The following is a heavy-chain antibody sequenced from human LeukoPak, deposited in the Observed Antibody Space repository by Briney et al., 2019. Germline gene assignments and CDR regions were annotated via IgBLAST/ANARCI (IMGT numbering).Heavy chain of an antibody. Sequence: SETLSLTCTVSGGSISSYYWSWIRQPPGKGLEWIGYIYYSGSTNYNPSLKSRVTISVDTSKNQFSLKLSSVTAADTAVYYCARLYGLQDVWGQATTVTVSS. J-gene: IGHJ6*02. CDR3: ARLYGLQDV. V-gene: IGHV4-59*12. CDR1: GGSISSYY. CDR2: IYYSGST. D-gene: IGHD4-17*01.